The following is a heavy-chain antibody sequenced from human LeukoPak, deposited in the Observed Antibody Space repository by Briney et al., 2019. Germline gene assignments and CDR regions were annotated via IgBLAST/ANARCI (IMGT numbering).Heavy chain of an antibody. D-gene: IGHD5-12*01. J-gene: IGHJ4*02. V-gene: IGHV1-2*02. CDR3: ARLGYIVATPGT. CDR1: GYTFTGYY. Sequence: ASVKVSCKASGYTFTGYYMHWVRQAPGQGLEWMGWINPNSGGTNYAQKFQGRVTMTRDTSISTAFMELSRLRSDDTAVYYCARLGYIVATPGTWGQGTLITVSS. CDR2: INPNSGGT.